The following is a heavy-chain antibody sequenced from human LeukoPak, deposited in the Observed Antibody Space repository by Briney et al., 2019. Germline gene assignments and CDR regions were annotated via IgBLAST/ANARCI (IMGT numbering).Heavy chain of an antibody. V-gene: IGHV1-2*02. D-gene: IGHD6-13*01. CDR1: GYTFTGYY. J-gene: IGHJ6*03. CDR3: AREPPAIAAAGHYYYYYMDV. CDR2: INPNSGGT. Sequence: ASVKVSCKASGYTFTGYYMHWVRRAPGQGLEWMGWINPNSGGTNYAQKFQGRVTMTRDTSISTAYMELSRLRSDDTAVYYCAREPPAIAAAGHYYYYYMDVWGKGTTVTISS.